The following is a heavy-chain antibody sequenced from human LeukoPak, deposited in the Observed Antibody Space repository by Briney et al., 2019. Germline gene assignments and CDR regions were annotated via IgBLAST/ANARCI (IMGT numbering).Heavy chain of an antibody. Sequence: GGSPTLSCAASRFTFSTYWMHWLRQAPGKGLVWVSRINSDGSSTGYADSVKGRFTISRDNAKNTLYLQMNSLRAEDTALYYFARVPLRGTDAFDIWGQGTMVTVPS. D-gene: IGHD1-1*01. CDR2: INSDGSST. V-gene: IGHV3-74*01. J-gene: IGHJ3*02. CDR1: RFTFSTYW. CDR3: ARVPLRGTDAFDI.